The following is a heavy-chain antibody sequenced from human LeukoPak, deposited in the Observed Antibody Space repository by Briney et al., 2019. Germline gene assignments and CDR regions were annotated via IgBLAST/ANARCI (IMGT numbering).Heavy chain of an antibody. J-gene: IGHJ5*02. Sequence: ASVKVSCKASGYTFTSYDINWVRQATGQGLEWMGWMNPNSVNKGYAQKFQGRVTMPRNTSISTAYMELSSLRSEDTAVYYCAVLRYFDWLSGWFDPWGQGTLVTVSS. CDR3: AVLRYFDWLSGWFDP. CDR1: GYTFTSYD. D-gene: IGHD3-9*01. CDR2: MNPNSVNK. V-gene: IGHV1-8*01.